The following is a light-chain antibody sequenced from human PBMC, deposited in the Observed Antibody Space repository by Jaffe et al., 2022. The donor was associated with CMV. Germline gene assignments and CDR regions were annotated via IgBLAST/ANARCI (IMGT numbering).Light chain of an antibody. CDR3: LQNSSYPRT. Sequence: DIQMTQSPSSLSASVGDRVTFTCRASQDIRKNLVWFHQRPGKAPRRLIHGASTLQSGVPSRFSGSGSGTEFTLTISGLQPEDFATYYCLQNSSYPRTFGQGTKLEVK. CDR1: QDIRKN. CDR2: GAS. J-gene: IGKJ1*01. V-gene: IGKV1-17*01.